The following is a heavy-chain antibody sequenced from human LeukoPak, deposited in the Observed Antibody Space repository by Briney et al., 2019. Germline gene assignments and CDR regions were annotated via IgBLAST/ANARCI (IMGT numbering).Heavy chain of an antibody. V-gene: IGHV4-59*01. CDR3: ARGALLWFGHRMEYYFDY. CDR1: GGSITNYY. J-gene: IGHJ4*02. CDR2: IYYSGTT. Sequence: NPSETLSLTCTVSGGSITNYYWSWIRQPPGKGLEWIGFIYYSGTTNYNPSLKSRVTISVDTSKNQFSLKLSSMTAADTAVYYCARGALLWFGHRMEYYFDYWGQGTLLTVSS. D-gene: IGHD3-10*01.